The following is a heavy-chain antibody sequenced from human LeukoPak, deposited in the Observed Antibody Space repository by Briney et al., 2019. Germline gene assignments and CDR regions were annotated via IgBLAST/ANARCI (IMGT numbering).Heavy chain of an antibody. V-gene: IGHV3-53*01. CDR2: IYSTESI. Sequence: GGSLRLSCAASGFTVSSKYMSWVRQAPGKGLEWVSAIYSTESIYYADSVKGRFTISRDSSKNTLYLQMNSLRAEDTAVYYCASTTYYYYYHGMDVWGQGTSVTVSS. CDR1: GFTVSSKY. CDR3: ASTTYYYYYHGMDV. D-gene: IGHD5/OR15-5a*01. J-gene: IGHJ6*02.